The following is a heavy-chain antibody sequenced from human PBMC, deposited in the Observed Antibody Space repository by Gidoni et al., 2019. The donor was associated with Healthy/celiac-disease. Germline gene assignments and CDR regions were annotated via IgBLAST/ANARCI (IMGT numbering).Heavy chain of an antibody. CDR1: GCSISSTSYY. V-gene: IGHV4-39*01. J-gene: IGHJ1*01. CDR2: IYYSGST. CDR3: ASVYYYDSSGYDHAEYFQH. Sequence: QLQLQESGPGLVKPSETPSLTCTVSGCSISSTSYYCGGIRQPPWKGIEWIWSIYYSGSTYSNPSLKSRVTISEDTSKSQFSLKLSSVTAADTAVYYCASVYYYDSSGYDHAEYFQHWGQGTLVTVSS. D-gene: IGHD3-22*01.